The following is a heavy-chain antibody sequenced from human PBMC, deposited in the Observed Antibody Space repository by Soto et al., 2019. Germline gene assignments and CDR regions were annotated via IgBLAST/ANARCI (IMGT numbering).Heavy chain of an antibody. V-gene: IGHV3-15*07. Sequence: EVQLVESGGGLVKPGGSLRLSCAASGFTFSNIYMNWVRQAPGKGLEWVGRIKSKTDGGTTDYAAPVQGRLTISRDDSNNTLYLQMNSLKTEDTAVYYCSTHIAMNTQTEYYFDFWGQGTLVTVSP. CDR3: STHIAMNTQTEYYFDF. J-gene: IGHJ4*02. D-gene: IGHD2-21*01. CDR1: GFTFSNIY. CDR2: IKSKTDGGTT.